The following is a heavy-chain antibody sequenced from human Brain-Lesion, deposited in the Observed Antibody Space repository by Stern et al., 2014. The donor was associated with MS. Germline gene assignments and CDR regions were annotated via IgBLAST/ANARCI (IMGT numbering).Heavy chain of an antibody. D-gene: IGHD2-15*01. J-gene: IGHJ4*02. CDR2: IHYSGST. Sequence: QVQLVESGPGLVKPSETLSLTCTVSGGSISSHYWSWIRQPPGKGMEWIGYIHYSGSTHNNPSLKSRVTISVDTSKNQFSLKLSSVTAADTAVYYCARGVVVGTLSFDYWGQGTLVTVSS. CDR3: ARGVVVGTLSFDY. CDR1: GGSISSHY. V-gene: IGHV4-59*11.